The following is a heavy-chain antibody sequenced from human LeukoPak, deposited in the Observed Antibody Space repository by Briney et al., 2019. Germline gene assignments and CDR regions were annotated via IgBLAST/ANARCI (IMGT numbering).Heavy chain of an antibody. D-gene: IGHD4-17*01. CDR1: GVSISSSN. V-gene: IGHV3-23*01. CDR2: ISGSGGST. J-gene: IGHJ4*02. Sequence: GTLSLTCDVSGVSISSSNRWSWVRQAPGKGLEWVSAISGSGGSTYYADSVKGRFTISRDNSKNTLYLQMNSLRAEDTAVYYCASDDYGSRGYFDYWGQGTLVTVSS. CDR3: ASDDYGSRGYFDY.